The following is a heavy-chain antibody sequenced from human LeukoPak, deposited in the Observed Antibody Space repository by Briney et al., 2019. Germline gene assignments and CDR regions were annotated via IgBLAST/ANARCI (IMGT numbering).Heavy chain of an antibody. CDR1: GYTFTGYY. CDR2: INPNSGGT. J-gene: IGHJ5*02. Sequence: ASVKVSCKASGYTFTGYYMHWVRQAPGQGLEWMGRINPNSGGTNYAQKFQGRVTMTRDTSISTAYMELSRLRSDDTAVYYCARDPTYYDFWSGYYTKEGFDPWGQGTLVTVSS. V-gene: IGHV1-2*06. CDR3: ARDPTYYDFWSGYYTKEGFDP. D-gene: IGHD3-3*01.